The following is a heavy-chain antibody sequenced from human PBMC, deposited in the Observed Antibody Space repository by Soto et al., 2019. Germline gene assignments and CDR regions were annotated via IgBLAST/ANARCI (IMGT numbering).Heavy chain of an antibody. J-gene: IGHJ4*02. CDR2: IRSKAYGGTT. Sequence: GGSLRLSCTASGFTFGDYAMSWFRQAPGKGMEWVGFIRSKAYGGTTEYAASVKGRFTISRDDSKSIAYLQMNSLKTEDTAVYYCTRGTTQRYYDFWSGFPIDYWGQGTLVTVSS. V-gene: IGHV3-49*03. CDR3: TRGTTQRYYDFWSGFPIDY. D-gene: IGHD3-3*01. CDR1: GFTFGDYA.